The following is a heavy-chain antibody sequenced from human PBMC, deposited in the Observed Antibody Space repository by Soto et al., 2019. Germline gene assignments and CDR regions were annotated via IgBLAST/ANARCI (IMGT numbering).Heavy chain of an antibody. V-gene: IGHV4-30-4*01. Sequence: SETLSLTCTVSGGSISSGDYYWSWIRQPPGKGLEWIGYISYSASTYYNPSLQSRVTISVDTSKNQFSLKLSSVTATDTAVYYCARGDKYFGSGVGIRGQGTMVTVSS. CDR2: ISYSAST. CDR1: GGSISSGDYY. D-gene: IGHD3-10*01. CDR3: ARGDKYFGSGVGI. J-gene: IGHJ3*02.